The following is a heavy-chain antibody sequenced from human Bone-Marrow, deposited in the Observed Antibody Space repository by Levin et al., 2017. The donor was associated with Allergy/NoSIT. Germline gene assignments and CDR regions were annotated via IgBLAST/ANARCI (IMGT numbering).Heavy chain of an antibody. CDR1: GFTFSSYD. Sequence: GGSLRLSCAASGFTFSSYDMHWVRQATGKGLEWVSAIGTAGDTYYPGSVKGRFTISRENAKNSLYLQMNSLRAGDTAVYYCASAFLEQQLVGGPRKTDFDYWGQGTLVTVSS. V-gene: IGHV3-13*01. CDR2: IGTAGDT. J-gene: IGHJ4*02. CDR3: ASAFLEQQLVGGPRKTDFDY. D-gene: IGHD6-13*01.